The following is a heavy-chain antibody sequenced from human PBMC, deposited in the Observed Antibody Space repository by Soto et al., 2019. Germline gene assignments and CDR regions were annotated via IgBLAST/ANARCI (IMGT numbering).Heavy chain of an antibody. D-gene: IGHD6-13*01. J-gene: IGHJ4*02. V-gene: IGHV1-18*04. CDR3: SRDLREAAACFDY. Sequence: VSWKAVGDTFTRYGFSWVRPDPRQGLQWIRWISAYNGNTNYAQQLQGRVTMTPDTSTSTAYMELSSLRSADTAVYYCSRDLREAAACFDYWGQGTRVTDSS. CDR1: GDTFTRYG. CDR2: ISAYNGNT.